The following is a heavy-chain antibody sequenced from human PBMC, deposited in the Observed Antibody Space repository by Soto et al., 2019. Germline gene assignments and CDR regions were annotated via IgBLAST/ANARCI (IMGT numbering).Heavy chain of an antibody. V-gene: IGHV1-69*01. J-gene: IGHJ4*02. CDR3: ARASIAARPPRKYFDY. Sequence: QVQLVQSGAEVKKPGSSVKVSCKASGGTFSSYAISWVRQAPGQGLEWMGGIIPIFGAANYEQKFQGRVTITADESTSTAYMELSSLRSEDTAVYYCARASIAARPPRKYFDYWGQGTLVTVSS. D-gene: IGHD6-6*01. CDR2: IIPIFGAA. CDR1: GGTFSSYA.